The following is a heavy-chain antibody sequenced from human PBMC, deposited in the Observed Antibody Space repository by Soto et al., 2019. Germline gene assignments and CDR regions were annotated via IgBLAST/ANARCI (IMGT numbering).Heavy chain of an antibody. CDR2: IYYSGST. D-gene: IGHD4-17*01. CDR3: ARDVNGDSGPF. J-gene: IGHJ4*02. CDR1: GGSISSSSYY. Sequence: PSETLSLTCTVSGGSISSSSYYWGWIRQPPGKGLEWIGSIYYSGSTYYNPSLKSRVTISVDTSKNQFSLKLSSVTAADTAVYYCARDVNGDSGPFWGQGTLVTVSS. V-gene: IGHV4-39*02.